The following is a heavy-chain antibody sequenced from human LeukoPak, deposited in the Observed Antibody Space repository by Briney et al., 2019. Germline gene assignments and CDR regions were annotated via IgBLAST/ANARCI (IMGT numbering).Heavy chain of an antibody. J-gene: IGHJ4*02. CDR3: AKDRGGYCSSTSCYLRYFDY. V-gene: IGHV3-48*02. Sequence: GGSLRLSCAASGFTFSSYSMNWVRQAPGKGLEWVSYISSSSSTIYYADSVKGRFTISRDNAKNSLYLQMNSLRDEDTAVYYCAKDRGGYCSSTSCYLRYFDYWGQGTLVTVSS. D-gene: IGHD2-2*01. CDR1: GFTFSSYS. CDR2: ISSSSSTI.